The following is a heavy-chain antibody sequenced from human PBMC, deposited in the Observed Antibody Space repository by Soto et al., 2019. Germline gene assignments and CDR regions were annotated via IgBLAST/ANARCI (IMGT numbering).Heavy chain of an antibody. CDR2: IYSGGST. CDR3: ARLVRDTATLYYYYYGMDV. V-gene: IGHV3-53*01. D-gene: IGHD5-18*01. CDR1: GFSVSSNY. J-gene: IGHJ6*02. Sequence: EVQLVESGGGLIQPGGSLRLSCAASGFSVSSNYMSWVRQAPGKGLEWVSVIYSGGSTYYADSVKGRFTISRDNSKNTLYLQMNSLRAEDTAVYYCARLVRDTATLYYYYYGMDVWGQGTTVTVSS.